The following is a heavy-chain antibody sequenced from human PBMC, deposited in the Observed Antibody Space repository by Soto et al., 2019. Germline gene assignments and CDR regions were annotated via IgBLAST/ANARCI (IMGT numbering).Heavy chain of an antibody. CDR2: INHSGST. CDR3: ARGGYSGYDTGMDV. V-gene: IGHV4-34*01. CDR1: GGSFSGYY. J-gene: IGHJ6*02. Sequence: PSETLSLTCAVHGGSFSGYYWSWIRQPPGKGLEWIGEINHSGSTNYNPSLKSRVTISVDTSKNQFSLKLSSVTAADTAVYYCARGGYSGYDTGMDVWGQGTTVTVSS. D-gene: IGHD5-12*01.